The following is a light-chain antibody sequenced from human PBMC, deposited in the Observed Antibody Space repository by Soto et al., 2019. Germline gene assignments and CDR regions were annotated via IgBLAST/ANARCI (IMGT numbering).Light chain of an antibody. CDR1: QSVSSN. J-gene: IGKJ4*01. Sequence: EIVMTQSPATLSVSPGERATLSCRASQSVSSNLAWYQQKPGQAPRLLIYGASTRATGIPARFSGSGAGTEFTFTHSGLQSEDFAVYYCQEYYNWTLTFGGGTKVEIK. CDR3: QEYYNWTLT. CDR2: GAS. V-gene: IGKV3-15*01.